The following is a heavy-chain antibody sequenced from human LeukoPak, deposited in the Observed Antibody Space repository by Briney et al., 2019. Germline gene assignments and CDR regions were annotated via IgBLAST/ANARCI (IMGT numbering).Heavy chain of an antibody. CDR3: ARGGPFTGTISTPRASDY. CDR2: IYSGGSP. D-gene: IGHD1-7*01. J-gene: IGHJ4*02. V-gene: IGHV3-66*01. CDR1: GFTVSSTY. Sequence: PGRSLRLSCAASGFTVSSTYMSWVRQAPGKGLEWVSVIYSGGSPFYADSVKGRFTISRDISKNTVYLQMNSLRAEDTAVYHCARGGPFTGTISTPRASDYWGQGILVTVSS.